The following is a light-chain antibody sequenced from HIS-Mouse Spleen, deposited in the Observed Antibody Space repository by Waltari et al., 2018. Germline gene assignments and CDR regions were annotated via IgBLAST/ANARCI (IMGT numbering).Light chain of an antibody. J-gene: IGLJ3*02. V-gene: IGLV2-14*01. CDR3: SSYTSSSTWV. Sequence: QSALTQPASVSGSPGQSITISCTGTSSDVGCYNYFPWYQQHPGKAPKLMIYEVSNRPSGVSNRFSGSKSGNTASLTISGLQAEDEADYYCSSYTSSSTWVFGGGTKLTVL. CDR2: EVS. CDR1: SSDVGCYNY.